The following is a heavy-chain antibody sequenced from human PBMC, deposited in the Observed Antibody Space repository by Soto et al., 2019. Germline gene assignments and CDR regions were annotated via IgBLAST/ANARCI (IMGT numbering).Heavy chain of an antibody. CDR2: ISSSSSYI. Sequence: EVQLVESGGGLVKPGGSLRLSCAASGFTFSSYSMNWVRQAPGKGLEWVSSISSSSSYIYYADSMKGRFTISRDNAKNSMYLHLNSLRDEDTAVYYCARERDYYGAGSDYWGQGTLVTVS. V-gene: IGHV3-21*06. D-gene: IGHD3-10*01. J-gene: IGHJ4*02. CDR1: GFTFSSYS. CDR3: ARERDYYGAGSDY.